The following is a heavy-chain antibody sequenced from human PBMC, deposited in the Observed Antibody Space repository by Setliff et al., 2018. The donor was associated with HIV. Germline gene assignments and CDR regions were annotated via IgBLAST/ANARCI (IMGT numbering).Heavy chain of an antibody. CDR2: IYQSGST. CDR1: GYSISSGYY. CDR3: ARYRAVAGANYFDF. Sequence: SETLSLTCAVSGYSISSGYYWGWIRQPPGKGLEWIGCIYQSGSTYYNVSLKSRVIISVDTSKNQFSLKLSSVTAADTAVYYCARYRAVAGANYFDFWGQGTLVTVSS. D-gene: IGHD6-19*01. J-gene: IGHJ4*02. V-gene: IGHV4-38-2*01.